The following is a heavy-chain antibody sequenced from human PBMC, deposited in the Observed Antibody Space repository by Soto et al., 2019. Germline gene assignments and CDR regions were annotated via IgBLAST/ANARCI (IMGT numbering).Heavy chain of an antibody. Sequence: GGSLRLSCTGSGFTFGDYALSWFRQAPGKGLEWVCFIRSNIYEGTTEYAATVKGRFTISRDNSKNIAYLQMNSLKTEDTGVYYCTRVSPVCSRSSCYPINWGQGTLVTVSS. J-gene: IGHJ4*02. V-gene: IGHV3-49*03. D-gene: IGHD2-15*01. CDR3: TRVSPVCSRSSCYPIN. CDR2: IRSNIYEGTT. CDR1: GFTFGDYA.